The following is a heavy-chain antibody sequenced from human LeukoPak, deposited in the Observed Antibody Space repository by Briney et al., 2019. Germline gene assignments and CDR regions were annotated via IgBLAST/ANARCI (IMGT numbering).Heavy chain of an antibody. CDR2: INSDGSRT. CDR1: GFTLSTYW. J-gene: IGHJ4*02. D-gene: IGHD6-13*01. CDR3: ARGSWSAADTNIDY. V-gene: IGHV3-74*01. Sequence: PGGSLRLSCAASGFTLSTYWMHWVRQGPGKGLVWVSCINSDGSRTTYVDSVKGRFTISRDNAKNTLCLQMNTLRVEDTAVYYCARGSWSAADTNIDYWGQGTLVTASS.